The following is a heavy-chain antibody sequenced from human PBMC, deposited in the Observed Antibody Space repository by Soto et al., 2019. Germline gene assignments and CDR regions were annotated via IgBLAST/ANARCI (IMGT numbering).Heavy chain of an antibody. CDR3: AHTKDSSGFLTS. CDR2: IHWNDDK. D-gene: IGHD3-22*01. J-gene: IGHJ5*02. V-gene: IGHV2-5*01. Sequence: ESGPTLVNPTQPLTLTCSFSGFSLGAYGVRVIWFRQPPGETLEWLALIHWNDDKRYSPCLKSRLTITKDTSKNQVVLTLTNLDPLDTGTYFCAHTKDSSGFLTSWGQGILVTVSS. CDR1: GFSLGAYGVR.